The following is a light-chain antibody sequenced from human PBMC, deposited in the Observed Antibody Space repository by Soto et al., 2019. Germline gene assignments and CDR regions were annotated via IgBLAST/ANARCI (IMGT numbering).Light chain of an antibody. CDR1: QSVSSSY. CDR2: GAS. J-gene: IGKJ1*01. Sequence: EIVLTQSPGTLSLSPGARATLSCRANQSVSSSYLAWYQHKPGQAPRLLIYGASSRATGIPDRFSRSGTGTDFALTISGLEPEDSAVYWCQQYSTSPWTFGQGTKVEIK. CDR3: QQYSTSPWT. V-gene: IGKV3-20*01.